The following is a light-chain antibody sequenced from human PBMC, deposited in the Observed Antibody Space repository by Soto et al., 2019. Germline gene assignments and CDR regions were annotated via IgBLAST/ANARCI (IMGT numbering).Light chain of an antibody. CDR3: QTYDSRLDGAV. J-gene: IGLJ3*02. V-gene: IGLV1-40*01. CDR2: GNT. CDR1: YSNIGEGYQ. Sequence: QSVLTQPPSVSGAPGHRVTISCTGTYSNIGEGYQVHWYQQLPGAAPKLLISGNTDRPSGVPDRFSASKSGTSASLAISGLQPEDEADYYCQTYDSRLDGAVFGGGTQLTVL.